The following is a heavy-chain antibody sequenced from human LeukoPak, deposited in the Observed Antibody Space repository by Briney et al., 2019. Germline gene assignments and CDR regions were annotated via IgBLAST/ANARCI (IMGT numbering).Heavy chain of an antibody. CDR2: ISYDGSNK. J-gene: IGHJ4*02. Sequence: GGSLRLSCAASGFTFSNYAMHWVRQAPGKGLEWVAVISYDGSNKYYADSVKGRFTISRDNSKNTLYLQMNSLRAEDTAVYYCARASVVVVITGSHFDYWGQGTLVTVSS. CDR1: GFTFSNYA. CDR3: ARASVVVVITGSHFDY. D-gene: IGHD3-22*01. V-gene: IGHV3-30*04.